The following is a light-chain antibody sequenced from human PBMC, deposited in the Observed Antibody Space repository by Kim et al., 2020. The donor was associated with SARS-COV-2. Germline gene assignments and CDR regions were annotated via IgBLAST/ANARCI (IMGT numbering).Light chain of an antibody. V-gene: IGKV3-20*01. J-gene: IGKJ2*01. Sequence: LSPWQRARLSCRASQSVSSNYVAWYQQKPGQAPRLLFFGASTRAAGIPDRFSGGGSGTDFTLTISRLEPEDFAVYYCQQYGDSPYTFGQGTKLEI. CDR2: GAS. CDR3: QQYGDSPYT. CDR1: QSVSSNY.